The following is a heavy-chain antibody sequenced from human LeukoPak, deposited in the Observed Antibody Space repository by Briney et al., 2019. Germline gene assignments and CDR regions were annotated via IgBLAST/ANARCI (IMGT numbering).Heavy chain of an antibody. J-gene: IGHJ4*02. Sequence: SETLSLTCTVSGASITSYYWSWIRQPAGKGLEWIGRMYTSGTTDYNPSLKSRVTMSVDTSKNQFSLKLTSVTAADTAMYYCARYDSTGLDCWGQGTLVTVSS. V-gene: IGHV4-4*07. CDR3: ARYDSTGLDC. D-gene: IGHD3-22*01. CDR2: MYTSGTT. CDR1: GASITSYY.